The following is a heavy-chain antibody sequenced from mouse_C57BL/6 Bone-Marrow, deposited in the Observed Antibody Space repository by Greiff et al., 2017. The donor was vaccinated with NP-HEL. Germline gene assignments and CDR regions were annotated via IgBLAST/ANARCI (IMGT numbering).Heavy chain of an antibody. Sequence: EVQLQQSGAELVRPGASVKLSCTASGFNIKDDYMHWVKQRPEQGLEWIGWIDPENGDTEYASKFQGKATITADTSSNTAYLQLSRLTSEDTAVYYCTYYYGSSYAMDYWGQGTSVTVSS. V-gene: IGHV14-4*01. CDR1: GFNIKDDY. D-gene: IGHD1-1*01. CDR3: TYYYGSSYAMDY. J-gene: IGHJ4*01. CDR2: IDPENGDT.